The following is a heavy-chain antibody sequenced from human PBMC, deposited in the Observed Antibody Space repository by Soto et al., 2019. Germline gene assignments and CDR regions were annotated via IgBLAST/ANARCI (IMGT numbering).Heavy chain of an antibody. CDR1: AGPISSSSYY. D-gene: IGHD4-17*01. CDR2: IFYSGST. J-gene: IGHJ4*02. V-gene: IGHV4-39*01. CDR3: ARGLTTVTTVRYFDY. Sequence: SEPLSITCTVSAGPISSSSYYCEWSRQPPGKGLEWIGSIFYSGSTYYNPSLKSRVTISVDTSKNQFSLKLTSVTAADTAVYYCARGLTTVTTVRYFDYWGQGALVTVS.